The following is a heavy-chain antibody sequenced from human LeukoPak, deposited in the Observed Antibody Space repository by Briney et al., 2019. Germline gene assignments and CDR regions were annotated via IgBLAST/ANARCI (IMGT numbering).Heavy chain of an antibody. CDR3: AGESYYTSDASAI. CDR2: TDGSGGSA. Sequence: GGSLRLSCVASWVTFRGYAMCWVRQAPGKGLEWVSATDGSGGSAYYADSVRGRFTISRDNSKNTLYLQTNNTGAEDTAVYYCAGESYYTSDASAIWSQGTMVTVSS. V-gene: IGHV3-23*01. J-gene: IGHJ3*02. D-gene: IGHD3-22*01. CDR1: WVTFRGYA.